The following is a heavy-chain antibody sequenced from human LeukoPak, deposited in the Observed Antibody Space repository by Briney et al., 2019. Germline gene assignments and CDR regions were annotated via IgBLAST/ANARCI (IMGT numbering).Heavy chain of an antibody. CDR3: ARTSSTSCCFFDY. V-gene: IGHV4-39*01. CDR2: IYYSGST. CDR1: GGSISSSSYY. J-gene: IGHJ4*02. Sequence: PSETLSLTCTVSGGSISSSSYYWGWIRQPPGKGLEWIGSIYYSGSTYDNPSLKSRVTISVDTSKNQFSLKLSSVTAADTAVYYCARTSSTSCCFFDYWGQGTLVTVSS. D-gene: IGHD2-2*01.